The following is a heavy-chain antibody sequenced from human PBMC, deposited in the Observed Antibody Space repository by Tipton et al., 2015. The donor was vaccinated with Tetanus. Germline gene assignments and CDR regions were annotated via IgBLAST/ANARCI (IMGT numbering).Heavy chain of an antibody. V-gene: IGHV3-21*01. Sequence: SLRLSCVASGFSFSVYSINWVRQAPGKGLEWVSSISGTGKYIYYADSVKGRFTISRDNAKNTLYLQMNSLRAEDSASYYCARALQLELKFDFWGQGTLVTVSS. CDR1: GFSFSVYS. D-gene: IGHD1-1*01. CDR3: ARALQLELKFDF. J-gene: IGHJ4*02. CDR2: ISGTGKYI.